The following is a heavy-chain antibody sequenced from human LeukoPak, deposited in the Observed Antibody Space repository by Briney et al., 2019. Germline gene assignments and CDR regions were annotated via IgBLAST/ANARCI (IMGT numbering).Heavy chain of an antibody. CDR3: ARNDKGYRGYVTIDY. D-gene: IGHD5-12*01. CDR1: GYSFTSYW. J-gene: IGHJ4*02. CDR2: INPGYSDI. Sequence: GESLKISCKGSGYSFTSYWIGWVRQMPGKGLEWMGIINPGYSDIRYSPSFQGRVTISADKSISTAYLQWSSLKASDTAIYYCARNDKGYRGYVTIDYWGQGTLVTVSS. V-gene: IGHV5-51*01.